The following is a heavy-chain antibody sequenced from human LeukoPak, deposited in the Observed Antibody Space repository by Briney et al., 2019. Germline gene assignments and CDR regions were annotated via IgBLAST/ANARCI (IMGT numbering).Heavy chain of an antibody. CDR2: IHYGGST. CDR1: GGSFSGYY. J-gene: IGHJ4*02. D-gene: IGHD2-15*01. V-gene: IGHV4-34*01. Sequence: SETLSLTCAVYGGSFSGYYWSWTRQPPGKGLEWIGSIHYGGSTNYNPSLKSRVTISVDTSKKQFSLKLRSVTAADTAIYYCASRYCSDGTCYLDYWGQGTLVTVSS. CDR3: ASRYCSDGTCYLDY.